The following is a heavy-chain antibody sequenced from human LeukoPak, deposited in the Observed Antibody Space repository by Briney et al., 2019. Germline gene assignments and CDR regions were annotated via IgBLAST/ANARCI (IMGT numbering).Heavy chain of an antibody. V-gene: IGHV1-18*01. J-gene: IGHJ5*02. D-gene: IGHD3-10*01. CDR2: ISAYNGNT. CDR3: ARGPRPYGSGSTNWFDP. CDR1: GYTFTSYG. Sequence: ASVKVSCKASGYTFTSYGISWVRQAPGQGLEWMGWISAYNGNTNYAQKLQGRVTMTTDTSTSTAYMELRSLRSDDTAVYYCARGPRPYGSGSTNWFDPWGQGTLVTVSS.